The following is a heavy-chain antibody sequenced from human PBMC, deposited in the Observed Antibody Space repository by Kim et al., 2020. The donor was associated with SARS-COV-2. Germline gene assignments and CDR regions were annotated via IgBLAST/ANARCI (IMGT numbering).Heavy chain of an antibody. D-gene: IGHD6-19*01. J-gene: IGHJ4*02. CDR3: ARDPVKNSGWNVPAGDY. CDR2: ITLNFGST. Sequence: ASVKVSCKASGYSFTSDYMNWVRQAPGQGLEWMGIITLNFGSTTYAQKFQGRVTMTRDTSTSTVFMELHSLTSEDTAVYYCARDPVKNSGWNVPAGDYWGQGSQVTVSS. V-gene: IGHV1-46*01. CDR1: GYSFTSDY.